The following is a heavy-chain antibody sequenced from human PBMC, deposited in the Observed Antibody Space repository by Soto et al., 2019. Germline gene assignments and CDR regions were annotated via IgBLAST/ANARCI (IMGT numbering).Heavy chain of an antibody. D-gene: IGHD3-16*01. CDR3: ARGGTPIDY. J-gene: IGHJ4*02. Sequence: QVHLVQSGAEVKKPGASVKVSCTASGYTFTNFGISWVRQAPGQGLEWMGWISAYNVNTNNAQKFQGRSTRTTDTSTRTAYMELRGLRSDDMAVYSCARGGTPIDYWRQGTLVTVSS. CDR1: GYTFTNFG. V-gene: IGHV1-18*03. CDR2: ISAYNVNT.